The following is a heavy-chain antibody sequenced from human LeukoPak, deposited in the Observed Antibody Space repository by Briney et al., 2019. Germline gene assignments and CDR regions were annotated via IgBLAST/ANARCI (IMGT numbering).Heavy chain of an antibody. CDR2: ISGSSTTI. D-gene: IGHD3-3*01. J-gene: IGHJ4*02. V-gene: IGHV3-48*01. CDR1: GFTFSVYS. CDR3: ARAGDFSFKD. Sequence: GGSLRLSCAVSGFTFSVYSMSWVRQAPGKGLEWVSYISGSSTTISYADSVKGRFTISRDNAENSLSLQMNSLRAEDTAVYYCARAGDFSFKDWGQGTLVTISS.